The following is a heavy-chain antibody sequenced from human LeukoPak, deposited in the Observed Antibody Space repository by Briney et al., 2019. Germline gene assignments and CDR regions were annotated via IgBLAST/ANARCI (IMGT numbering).Heavy chain of an antibody. J-gene: IGHJ4*02. CDR2: ISWDGGST. CDR3: AKEVVLKWLSGGYSYGFDY. D-gene: IGHD5-18*01. V-gene: IGHV3-43D*04. CDR1: GFTFDDYA. Sequence: GGSLRLSCAASGFTFDDYAMHWVRQAPGKGLEWVSLISWDGGSTYYADSVKGRFTISRDNSKNSLYLQMNSLRAEDTALYYCAKEVVLKWLSGGYSYGFDYWGQGTLVTVSS.